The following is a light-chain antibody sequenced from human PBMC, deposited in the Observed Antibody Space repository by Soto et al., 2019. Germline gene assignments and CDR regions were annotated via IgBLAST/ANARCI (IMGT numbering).Light chain of an antibody. CDR1: QSISSW. CDR2: DGS. V-gene: IGKV1-5*01. Sequence: DMQVTQSASTLSASVGDTVTITCRASQSISSWLAWYQQKSGKAPKLLIHDGSTLQSGVPSRFSGSGSGTDFTLTISGLQPGDFATYYCQHYSSYSPTFGPGTTVAIK. CDR3: QHYSSYSPT. J-gene: IGKJ3*01.